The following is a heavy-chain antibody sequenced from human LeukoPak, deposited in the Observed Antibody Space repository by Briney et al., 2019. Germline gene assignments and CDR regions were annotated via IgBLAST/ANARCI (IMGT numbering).Heavy chain of an antibody. Sequence: GGSLRLSCAASGFTFSSYAMHWVRQAPGKGLEWVAVISYDGSNKYYADSVKGRFTISRDNSKNTPYLQMNSLRAEDTAVYYCAREVCTNGVCPIDYWGQGALVTVSS. V-gene: IGHV3-30*04. CDR3: AREVCTNGVCPIDY. CDR2: ISYDGSNK. J-gene: IGHJ4*02. D-gene: IGHD2-8*01. CDR1: GFTFSSYA.